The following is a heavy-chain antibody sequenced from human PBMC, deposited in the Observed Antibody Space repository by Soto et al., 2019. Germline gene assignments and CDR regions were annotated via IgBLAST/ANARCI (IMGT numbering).Heavy chain of an antibody. CDR2: ISSSSSYI. D-gene: IGHD1-26*01. V-gene: IGHV3-21*01. CDR3: ARALGNRSTDS. CDR1: EFNFIDHG. J-gene: IGHJ5*02. Sequence: PGGPLRVPSTASEFNFIDHGMSWIRKTQGEGLEWVSSISSSSSYIYYADSVKGRFTISRDNAKNSLSLQMNSLRAEDTSVYYSARALGNRSTDSWGQEPLFTAPQ.